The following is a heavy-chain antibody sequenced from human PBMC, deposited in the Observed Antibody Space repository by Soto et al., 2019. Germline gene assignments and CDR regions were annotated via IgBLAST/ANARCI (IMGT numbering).Heavy chain of an antibody. D-gene: IGHD1-26*01. CDR2: IYYSGST. CDR3: ARGTEGPHYFRWELFDY. J-gene: IGHJ4*02. CDR1: GGSISSGDYY. Sequence: PSETLSLTCTVSGGSISSGDYYWSWIRQPPGKGLEWIGYIYYSGSTYYNPSLKSRVTISVDTSKNQFSLKLSSVTAADTAVYYCARGTEGPHYFRWELFDYWGQGTLVTVSS. V-gene: IGHV4-30-4*01.